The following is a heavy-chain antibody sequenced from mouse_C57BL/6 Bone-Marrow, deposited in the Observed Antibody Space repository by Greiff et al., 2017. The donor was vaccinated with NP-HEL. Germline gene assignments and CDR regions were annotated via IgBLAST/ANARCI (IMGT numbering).Heavy chain of an antibody. CDR2: INPSNGGT. CDR3: AGGGGDGYYPYYFDY. CDR1: GYTFTSYW. Sequence: VQLQQPGTELVKPGASVKLSCKASGYTFTSYWMHWVKQRPGQGLEWIGNINPSNGGTNYNEKFKSKATLTVDKSSSTAYMQLSSLTSEDSAVYCCAGGGGDGYYPYYFDYWGQGTTLTVSS. D-gene: IGHD2-3*01. V-gene: IGHV1-53*01. J-gene: IGHJ2*01.